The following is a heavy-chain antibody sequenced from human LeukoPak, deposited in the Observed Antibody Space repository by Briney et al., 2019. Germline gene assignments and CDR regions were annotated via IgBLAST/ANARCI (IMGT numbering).Heavy chain of an antibody. J-gene: IGHJ4*02. CDR2: IYYSGST. V-gene: IGHV4-59*12. Sequence: NPSETLSLTCTVSGGSISSYYWSWIRQPPGKGLEWLGYIYYSGSTYYNPSLKSRVTISVDTSKNQFSLKLSSVTAADTAVYYCARISGQQQQLFHFDYWGQGTLVTVSS. CDR1: GGSISSYY. D-gene: IGHD6-13*01. CDR3: ARISGQQQQLFHFDY.